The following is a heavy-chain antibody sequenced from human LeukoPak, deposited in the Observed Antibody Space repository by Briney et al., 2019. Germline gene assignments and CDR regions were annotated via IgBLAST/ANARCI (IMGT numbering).Heavy chain of an antibody. Sequence: GGTLRLSCAASGFTFSSYSMNWVRQAPGKGLEWVSYISSSSTIYYADSVKGRFTISRDNAKNSLYLQMNSLRAEDTAVYYCARDRIEQQRTLGRSTTYYNYYYMDVWGKGTTVTVSS. CDR3: ARDRIEQQRTLGRSTTYYNYYYMDV. D-gene: IGHD6-13*01. CDR1: GFTFSSYS. CDR2: ISSSSTI. J-gene: IGHJ6*03. V-gene: IGHV3-48*01.